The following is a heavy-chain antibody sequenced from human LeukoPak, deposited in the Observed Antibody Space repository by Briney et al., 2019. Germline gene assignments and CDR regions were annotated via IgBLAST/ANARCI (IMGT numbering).Heavy chain of an antibody. CDR1: GYTFTSYD. CDR3: ARVTFGGVVADFDY. D-gene: IGHD3-16*02. Sequence: GSVKLSCKPSGYTFTSYDINWVRQATGQGLEWMGWMNPNSGNTGYAQKFQGRDTMTRNTSISTAYMELSSLRSEDTAVYYCARVTFGGVVADFDYWGQGTLVTVSS. J-gene: IGHJ4*02. CDR2: MNPNSGNT. V-gene: IGHV1-8*01.